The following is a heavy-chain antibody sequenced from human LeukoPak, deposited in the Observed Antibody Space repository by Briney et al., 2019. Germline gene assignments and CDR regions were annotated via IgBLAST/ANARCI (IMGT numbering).Heavy chain of an antibody. CDR2: ITGNSVNT. V-gene: IGHV3-23*01. D-gene: IGHD6-19*01. J-gene: IGHJ4*02. Sequence: GSLKLSFAAPGFTLSINAINWVRQAPRKGLEWVSVITGNSVNTFYADSVKGRFTISRDNSKNTLYMYMNSLRAEDAAVYYCVKAASGGWYDTNFDYWGQGTLVTVSS. CDR3: VKAASGGWYDTNFDY. CDR1: GFTLSINA.